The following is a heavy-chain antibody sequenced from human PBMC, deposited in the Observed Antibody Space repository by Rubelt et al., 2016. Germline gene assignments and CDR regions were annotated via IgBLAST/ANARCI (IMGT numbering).Heavy chain of an antibody. CDR3: ARVGKLLWFGELSRGAFDI. D-gene: IGHD3-10*01. Sequence: QVQLQESGPGLVKPSQTLSLTCTVSGGSISSGGYYWSWIRQHPGKGLEWIGYIYYSGSTYYNPSLKSRVTISVDTSKNQFSLKLSSVTAADTAVYYCARVGKLLWFGELSRGAFDIWGQGTMVTVSS. CDR1: GGSISSGGYY. CDR2: IYYSGST. V-gene: IGHV4-31*03. J-gene: IGHJ3*02.